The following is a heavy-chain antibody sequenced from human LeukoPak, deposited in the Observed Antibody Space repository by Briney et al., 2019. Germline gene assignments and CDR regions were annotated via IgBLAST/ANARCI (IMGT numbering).Heavy chain of an antibody. J-gene: IGHJ5*02. V-gene: IGHV3-21*01. Sequence: PGGSLRLSCAASGFTFSSYSMNWVRQAPGKGLEWVSSISSSSSYIYYADSVKGRFTISRDNAKNSLYLQMNSLRAEDTAVYYCARSTVTRTPFDPWGQGTLVTVSS. D-gene: IGHD4-11*01. CDR1: GFTFSSYS. CDR2: ISSSSSYI. CDR3: ARSTVTRTPFDP.